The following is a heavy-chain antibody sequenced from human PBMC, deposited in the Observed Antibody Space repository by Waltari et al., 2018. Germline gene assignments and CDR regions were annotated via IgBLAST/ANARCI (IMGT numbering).Heavy chain of an antibody. CDR1: GGTFSSYP. CDR3: ARGISDYSLSQFDY. CDR2: IIPIFGTA. D-gene: IGHD4-4*01. Sequence: QVQLVQSGAEVKKPGSSVKVSCKASGGTFSSYPISWLRQPPGQGLEWMGGIIPIFGTANYAQKVQGRVTITADESTSTAYMELSSLRSEDTAVYYCARGISDYSLSQFDYWGQGTLVTVSS. V-gene: IGHV1-69*13. J-gene: IGHJ4*02.